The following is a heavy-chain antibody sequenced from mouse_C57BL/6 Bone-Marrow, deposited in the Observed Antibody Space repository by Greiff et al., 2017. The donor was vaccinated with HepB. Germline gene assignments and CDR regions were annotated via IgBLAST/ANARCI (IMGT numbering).Heavy chain of an antibody. Sequence: VQLQQSGPVLVKPGASVKMSCKASGYTFTDYYMNWVKQSHGKSLEWIGVINPYNGGTSYNQKFKGKATLTVDKSSGTAYMVLNSLTYEDSAVYYCARGGWLDAMDYWGQGTSVTASS. J-gene: IGHJ4*01. CDR3: ARGGWLDAMDY. CDR1: GYTFTDYY. V-gene: IGHV1-19*01. CDR2: INPYNGGT. D-gene: IGHD1-1*02.